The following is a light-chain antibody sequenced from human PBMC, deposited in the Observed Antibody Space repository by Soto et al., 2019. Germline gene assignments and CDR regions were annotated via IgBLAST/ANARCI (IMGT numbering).Light chain of an antibody. CDR3: PLYYGGGPV. V-gene: IGLV7-43*01. CDR1: TGAVTSGYY. CDR2: STS. J-gene: IGLJ3*02. Sequence: QAVVTQEPSLTVSPGGTVTLTCASSTGAVTSGYYPNWFQQKPGQAPRALIYSTSNKQSWTPARFSGSLLGGKAALTLSGVQPEDEAEYYCPLYYGGGPVFGGGTKLTVL.